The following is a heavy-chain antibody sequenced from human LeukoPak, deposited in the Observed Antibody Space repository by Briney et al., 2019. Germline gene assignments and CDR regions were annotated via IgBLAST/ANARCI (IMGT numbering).Heavy chain of an antibody. CDR3: ARASEYYYGSGRGRSGSYIDY. J-gene: IGHJ4*02. CDR2: INPNSGDT. CDR1: GYTFTGYY. V-gene: IGHV1-2*02. Sequence: ASVKVSCKASGYTFTGYYMHWVRQAPGQGLEWMGWINPNSGDTNYAQKFQGRVTMTRDTSISTAYMELSRLRSDDTAVYYCARASEYYYGSGRGRSGSYIDYWGQGTLVTVSS. D-gene: IGHD3-10*01.